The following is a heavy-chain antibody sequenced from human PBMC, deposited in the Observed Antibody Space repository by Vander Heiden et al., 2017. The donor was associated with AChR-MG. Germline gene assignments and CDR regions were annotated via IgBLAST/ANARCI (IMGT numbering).Heavy chain of an antibody. CDR2: IYSGGST. V-gene: IGHV3-53*02. J-gene: IGHJ4*02. D-gene: IGHD6-13*01. CDR1: GFTVSSNY. Sequence: EVQLVETGGGLIQPGGSLRLSCAASGFTVSSNYMSWVRQAPGKGLEWVSVIYSGGSTYYADSVKGRFTISRDNSKNTLYLQMNSLRAEDTAVYYCARDLHSSSLYWWGQGTLVTVSS. CDR3: ARDLHSSSLYW.